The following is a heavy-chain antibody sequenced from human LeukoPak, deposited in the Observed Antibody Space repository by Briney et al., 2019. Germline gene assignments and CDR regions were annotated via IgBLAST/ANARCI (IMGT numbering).Heavy chain of an antibody. CDR3: AREYPYSSSWYIDY. CDR2: INPKSGGT. D-gene: IGHD6-13*01. Sequence: ASVKVSCKASGYTFTGYYMHWVRQAPGQGLEWMGWINPKSGGTNYAQKFQGRVTMTRDTSISTAYMELSRLRSDDTAVYYCAREYPYSSSWYIDYWGQGTLVTVSS. J-gene: IGHJ4*02. CDR1: GYTFTGYY. V-gene: IGHV1-2*02.